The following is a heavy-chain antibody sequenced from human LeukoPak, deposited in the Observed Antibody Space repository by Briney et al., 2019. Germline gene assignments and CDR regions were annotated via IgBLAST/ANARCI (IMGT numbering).Heavy chain of an antibody. Sequence: SETLSFTGTVPGSPSGGGYYWAWIGNPPGKGWEWIGSIYYSGSTNYNPSLKSRVTISVDTSKNQFSLKLSSVTAADTAVYYCARDIYNSGNLIDYWGQGTLITVSS. CDR2: IYYSGST. CDR1: GSPSGGGYY. V-gene: IGHV4-61*08. CDR3: ARDIYNSGNLIDY. D-gene: IGHD3-10*01. J-gene: IGHJ4*02.